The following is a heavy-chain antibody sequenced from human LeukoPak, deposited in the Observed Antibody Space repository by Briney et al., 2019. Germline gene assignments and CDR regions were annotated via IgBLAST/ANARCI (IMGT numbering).Heavy chain of an antibody. D-gene: IGHD6-13*01. V-gene: IGHV4-4*07. Sequence: SETLSLTCTVSGCSISSYYWSWIRQPAGKGLEWIGRIYTSGSTNYNPSLKSRVTMSVDTSKNQFSLKLSSVTAADTAVYYCARDTPHIAAAGPFDYWGQGTLVTVSS. J-gene: IGHJ4*02. CDR3: ARDTPHIAAAGPFDY. CDR1: GCSISSYY. CDR2: IYTSGST.